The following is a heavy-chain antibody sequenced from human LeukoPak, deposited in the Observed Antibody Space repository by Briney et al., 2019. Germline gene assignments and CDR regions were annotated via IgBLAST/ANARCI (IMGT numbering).Heavy chain of an antibody. Sequence: PSETLSLTCTVSGGSISSHYWSWIRQPPGKGLEWIGYIHYSGITNYNPSLKSRVTISVDTSKNQFSLKLSSVTAADTAVYYCAGGSGGFDPWGQGILVTVPS. CDR3: AGGSGGFDP. D-gene: IGHD3-3*01. CDR1: GGSISSHY. J-gene: IGHJ5*02. CDR2: IHYSGIT. V-gene: IGHV4-59*11.